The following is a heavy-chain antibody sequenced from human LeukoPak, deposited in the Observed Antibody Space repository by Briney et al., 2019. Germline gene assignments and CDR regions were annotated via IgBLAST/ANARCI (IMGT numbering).Heavy chain of an antibody. D-gene: IGHD3-10*01. Sequence: ASVKVSCKASGYTFTSYGISWVRQAPGQGLEWMGGIIPIFGTANYAQKFQGRVTITTDESTSTAYMELSSLRSDDTAVYYCARSGDYWGQGTLVTVSS. CDR3: ARSGDY. J-gene: IGHJ4*02. CDR2: IIPIFGTA. CDR1: GYTFTSYG. V-gene: IGHV1-69*05.